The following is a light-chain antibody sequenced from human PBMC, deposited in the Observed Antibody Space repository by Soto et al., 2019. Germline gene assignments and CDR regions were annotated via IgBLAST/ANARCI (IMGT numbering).Light chain of an antibody. CDR1: QSVASN. Sequence: ERVVTQSPATRSMSPGERATLSCMASQSVASNLAWYQHKPGQAPRLLIYGASTRATGIPARFSGSGSGTEFTLTISSLQSEDFAVYYCQQYNNWPSWTFGQGTKVDIK. CDR3: QQYNNWPSWT. J-gene: IGKJ1*01. V-gene: IGKV3-15*01. CDR2: GAS.